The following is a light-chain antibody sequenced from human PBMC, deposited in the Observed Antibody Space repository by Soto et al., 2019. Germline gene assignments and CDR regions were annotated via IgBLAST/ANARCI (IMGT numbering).Light chain of an antibody. CDR3: SSYAGSNNLYV. J-gene: IGLJ1*01. CDR2: EVS. CDR1: SSDVGGYNY. V-gene: IGLV2-8*01. Sequence: QSALTQPPSASGSPGQSVTISCTGTSSDVGGYNYVSWYQQHPGKAPKLMIYEVSKRPSGVPDRFSGSKSGNTASLTVSGLQAEDEADYYCSSYAGSNNLYVFGTGTKLTAL.